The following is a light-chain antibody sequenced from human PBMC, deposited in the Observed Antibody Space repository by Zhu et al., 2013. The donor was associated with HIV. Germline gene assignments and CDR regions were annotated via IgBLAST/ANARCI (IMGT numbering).Light chain of an antibody. J-gene: IGKJ2*03. Sequence: DIVMTQSPDSLALSLGERATINCKSSQSVLHSSNNKNYLAWFQQKPGQPPNLLIYWASTRESGVPDRFGGSGSGTDFTLTISSLQAEDVAVYYCQQYYNIPYSFGQGTKLEIK. V-gene: IGKV4-1*01. CDR3: QQYYNIPYS. CDR1: QSVLHSSNNKNY. CDR2: WAS.